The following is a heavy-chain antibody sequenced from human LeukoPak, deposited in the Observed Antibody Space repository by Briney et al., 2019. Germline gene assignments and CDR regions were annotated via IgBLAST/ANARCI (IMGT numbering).Heavy chain of an antibody. D-gene: IGHD2-21*01. CDR3: AAEVNCGGDCSPSNWFDP. J-gene: IGHJ5*02. Sequence: GASVKVSCKASGYTFTGYYMHWVRQAPGQGLEWMGWINPNSGGTNYAQKFQERVTITRDMSTSTAYMELSSLRSEDTAVYYCAAEVNCGGDCSPSNWFDPWGQGTLVTVSS. CDR1: GYTFTGYY. V-gene: IGHV1-2*02. CDR2: INPNSGGT.